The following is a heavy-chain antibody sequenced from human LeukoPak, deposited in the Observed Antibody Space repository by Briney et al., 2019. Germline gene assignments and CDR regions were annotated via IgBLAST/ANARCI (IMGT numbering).Heavy chain of an antibody. CDR3: TRDRELGY. J-gene: IGHJ4*02. V-gene: IGHV4-59*01. CDR1: DGSISSYY. CDR2: SYHRGNT. D-gene: IGHD1-1*01. Sequence: SETLSLTCTVSDGSISSYYRCWIRQPPGKGLEWLGCSYHRGNTLYTPSLRSRVAISVDTSKNQFSLKLTSMTAADTAVYYCTRDRELGYWGQGILVTVSS.